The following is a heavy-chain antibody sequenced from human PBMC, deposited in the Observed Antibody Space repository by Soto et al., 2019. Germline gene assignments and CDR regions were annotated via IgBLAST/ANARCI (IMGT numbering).Heavy chain of an antibody. D-gene: IGHD3-22*01. CDR1: GCSFGDYV. J-gene: IGHJ3*01. Sequence: PGGCLRLSCAASGCSFGDYVMHWVRQARGKGLEWVSGLSSDSGSIGYADSVKGRFTISRDNVKNFFYLYTNSLRPADTALYYGAKDSHAYYESDLDVWGQGAMVTVS. CDR3: AKDSHAYYESDLDV. CDR2: LSSDSGSI. V-gene: IGHV3-9*01.